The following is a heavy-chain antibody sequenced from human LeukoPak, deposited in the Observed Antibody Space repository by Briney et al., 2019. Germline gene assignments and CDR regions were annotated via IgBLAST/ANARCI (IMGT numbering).Heavy chain of an antibody. V-gene: IGHV3-66*01. CDR3: ARGPYNWNYPRGFLDY. D-gene: IGHD1-7*01. CDR2: IYGGENT. Sequence: PGRSLRLSCAASGFSVSNNYMTWVRQAPGQGLEWVSVIYGGENTHYADSVKGRFTISRDNSKDTLYLQMNSLRAEDSAVYYCARGPYNWNYPRGFLDYWGQGTLVTVSS. J-gene: IGHJ4*02. CDR1: GFSVSNNY.